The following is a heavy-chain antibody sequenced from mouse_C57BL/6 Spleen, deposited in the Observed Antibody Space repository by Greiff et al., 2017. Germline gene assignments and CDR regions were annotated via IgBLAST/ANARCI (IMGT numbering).Heavy chain of an antibody. CDR2: IWRGGST. J-gene: IGHJ2*01. V-gene: IGHV2-5*01. CDR3: AKADYYVSSWDY. CDR1: GFSLTSYG. Sequence: VKLVESGPGLVQPSQSLSITCTVSGFSLTSYGVHWVRQSPGQGLEWLGVIWRGGSTDYNAAFMSRLSITKDNSKSQVFFKMNSLQADDTAIYYCAKADYYVSSWDYWGQGTTLTVSS. D-gene: IGHD1-1*01.